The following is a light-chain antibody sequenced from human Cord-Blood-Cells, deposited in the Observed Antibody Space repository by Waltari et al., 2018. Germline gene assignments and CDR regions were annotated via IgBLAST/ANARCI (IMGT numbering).Light chain of an antibody. Sequence: EIVMTQPPATLSVSPGERATLSCRASQSVSSNLAWYQQKPGQAPRLLIYGASTRATGIPARFSGSGSGTEFTLTISSLQSEDFAVYYCQQYNNWPIFTFGPGTKVDIK. V-gene: IGKV3-15*01. CDR2: GAS. CDR3: QQYNNWPIFT. CDR1: QSVSSN. J-gene: IGKJ3*01.